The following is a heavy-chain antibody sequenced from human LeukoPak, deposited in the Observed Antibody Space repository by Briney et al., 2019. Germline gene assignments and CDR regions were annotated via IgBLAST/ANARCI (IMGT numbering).Heavy chain of an antibody. CDR2: INHSGST. D-gene: IGHD3-9*01. V-gene: IGHV4-34*01. CDR3: ARRVLRYFDWLSPSGAFDI. J-gene: IGHJ3*02. Sequence: GSLRLSCAASGFTFSSYAMSWIRQPPGKGLEWIGEINHSGSTNYNPSLKSRVTISVDTSKNQFSLKLSSVTAADTAVYYCARRVLRYFDWLSPSGAFDIWGQGTMVTVSS. CDR1: GFTFSSYA.